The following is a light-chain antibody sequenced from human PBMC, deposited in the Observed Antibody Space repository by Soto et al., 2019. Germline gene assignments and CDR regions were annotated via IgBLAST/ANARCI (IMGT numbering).Light chain of an antibody. CDR2: GAS. CDR1: QSVSSSY. V-gene: IGKV3-20*01. Sequence: EIVLTQSPGTLSWSPGERATLSCRASQSVSSSYLAWYQQKPGQAPRLLIYGASSRATDITDRFSGSGSGTDFPLTISRLEPEDFAVYYCQQYGSSPLTFGGGTKVEIK. J-gene: IGKJ4*01. CDR3: QQYGSSPLT.